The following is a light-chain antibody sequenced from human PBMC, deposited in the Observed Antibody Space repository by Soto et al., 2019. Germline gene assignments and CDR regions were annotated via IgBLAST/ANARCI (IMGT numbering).Light chain of an antibody. Sequence: QSVLTQPASVSGSPGQSITISCTGTSSDVGGYNYVSWYQQHPGKAPKLMIYDVSNRPSGVSNRFSGSKSGNTASLTISRLQAEDEADYYCSPYTSSSTLSVFGTGPKGHRP. CDR1: SSDVGGYNY. J-gene: IGLJ1*01. CDR2: DVS. V-gene: IGLV2-14*01. CDR3: SPYTSSSTLSV.